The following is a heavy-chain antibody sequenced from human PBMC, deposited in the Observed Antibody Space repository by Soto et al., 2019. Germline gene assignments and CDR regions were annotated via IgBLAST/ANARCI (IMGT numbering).Heavy chain of an antibody. CDR1: GFTFSSYS. CDR3: ASYPVYYDFWSGPPSDMDV. CDR2: ISSSSSYI. D-gene: IGHD3-3*01. J-gene: IGHJ6*03. Sequence: GGSLRLSCAASGFTFSSYSMNWVRQAPGKGLEWVSSISSSSSYIYYADSVKGRFTISRDNAKNSLYLQMNSLRAEDTAVYYCASYPVYYDFWSGPPSDMDVWGKGTTVTVSS. V-gene: IGHV3-21*01.